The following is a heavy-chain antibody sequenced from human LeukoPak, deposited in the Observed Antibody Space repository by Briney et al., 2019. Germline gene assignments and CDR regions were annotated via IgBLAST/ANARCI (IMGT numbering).Heavy chain of an antibody. Sequence: ASVKVSFKASGYTFTSYDINWVRQATGQGLEWMGWMNPNSGNTGYAQKFQGRVTMTRNTSISTAYMELSSLRSEDTAVYYCARKRLRGRPNWFDPWGQGTLVTVSS. D-gene: IGHD4-17*01. V-gene: IGHV1-8*01. CDR3: ARKRLRGRPNWFDP. CDR2: MNPNSGNT. J-gene: IGHJ5*02. CDR1: GYTFTSYD.